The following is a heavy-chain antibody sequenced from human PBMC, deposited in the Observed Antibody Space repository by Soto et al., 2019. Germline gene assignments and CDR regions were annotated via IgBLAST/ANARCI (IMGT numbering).Heavy chain of an antibody. J-gene: IGHJ6*02. D-gene: IGHD1-20*01. Sequence: QVQLVESGGGVVQPGRSLRLSCAPSGFTFSRFGMHWVRQAPGKGLEWVALISYDGSNKYYADSVQGRFTISRDNSRSTLYLQMSSLRAEDTAVYDCARDQVYEWNDNFYYGMDVWCQGTTVTVSS. V-gene: IGHV3-30*19. CDR2: ISYDGSNK. CDR1: GFTFSRFG. CDR3: ARDQVYEWNDNFYYGMDV.